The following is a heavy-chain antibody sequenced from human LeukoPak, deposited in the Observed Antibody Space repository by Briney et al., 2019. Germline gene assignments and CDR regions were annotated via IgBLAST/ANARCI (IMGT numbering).Heavy chain of an antibody. J-gene: IGHJ6*03. D-gene: IGHD6-19*01. Sequence: ASVKVSCKASGYTFTGYYMHWVRQAPGQGLEWMGWINPNSGGTNYAQKFQGRVTMTRDTSISTAYMELSRLRSDATAVYYCASTSLSSGSLTYYYHYMDVWGKGTTVTVSS. CDR2: INPNSGGT. CDR3: ASTSLSSGSLTYYYHYMDV. CDR1: GYTFTGYY. V-gene: IGHV1-2*02.